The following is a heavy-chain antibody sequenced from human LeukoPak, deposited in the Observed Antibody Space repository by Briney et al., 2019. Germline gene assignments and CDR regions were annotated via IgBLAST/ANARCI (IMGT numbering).Heavy chain of an antibody. CDR1: GYSFTSYW. CDR2: IYPGDSDT. Sequence: GVSLQISCKGSGYSFTSYWIGWVRQMPGKGLEWMGIIYPGDSDTRYSPSFQGQVTISAAKSISTAYLQWSSLKASDTAMYYCARREDSGYDFVDYWGQGTLVTVSS. J-gene: IGHJ4*02. V-gene: IGHV5-51*01. CDR3: ARREDSGYDFVDY. D-gene: IGHD5-12*01.